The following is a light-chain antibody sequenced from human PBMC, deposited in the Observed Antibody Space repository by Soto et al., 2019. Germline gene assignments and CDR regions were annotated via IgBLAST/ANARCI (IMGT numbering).Light chain of an antibody. V-gene: IGKV3-20*01. CDR2: GAS. CDR1: QSVTSNY. Sequence: EIVLTQSPGTLSLSPGERATLSCRASQSVTSNYLAWYQQNPGQAPRLLIFGASIRDTGIPDRFSGGGSGTDFTLTISRLEPEDFAVYYCQQYGSSPGTFGQGTKVEIK. J-gene: IGKJ1*01. CDR3: QQYGSSPGT.